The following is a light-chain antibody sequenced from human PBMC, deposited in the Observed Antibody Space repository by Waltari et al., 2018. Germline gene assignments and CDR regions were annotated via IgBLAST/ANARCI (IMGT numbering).Light chain of an antibody. J-gene: IGKJ4*01. V-gene: IGKV3D-11*01. CDR2: DVS. Sequence: VVLTQSPATLSLSPGERATLPCSASQGVSKFLAWFQQKPGQSPGLLVYDVSTRATGIPSRFSGSGPGPEFILTINSLEPEDFAVYYCQQYDRWPLTFGGGTKLEIK. CDR3: QQYDRWPLT. CDR1: QGVSKF.